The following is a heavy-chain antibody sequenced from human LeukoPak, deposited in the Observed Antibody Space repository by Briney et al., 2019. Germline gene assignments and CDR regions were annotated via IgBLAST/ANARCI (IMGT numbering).Heavy chain of an antibody. CDR1: GGSISSYY. CDR2: IHYSGST. J-gene: IGHJ3*02. V-gene: IGHV4-59*01. D-gene: IGHD5-24*01. Sequence: PSETLSLTCTVSGGSISSYYWSWIRQSPGKGLEWIGYIHYSGSTNYNPPLKSRVTISVDTSKNQFSLKMNSVTAADTAVYYCARDGYNYGGAFDIWGQGTMVTVSS. CDR3: ARDGYNYGGAFDI.